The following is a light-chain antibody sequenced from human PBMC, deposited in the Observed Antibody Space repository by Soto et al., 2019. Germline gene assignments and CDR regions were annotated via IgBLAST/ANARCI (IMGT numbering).Light chain of an antibody. CDR1: SSNIGSNT. Sequence: QAVVTQPPSASGTPGQRVTISCSGSSSNIGSNTVNWYQQLPGTAPKLLIYTNNHRPSGVPDRFSGSTSGTSASLAISGLQSEDEADYYCAAWDDSLNGWVFGGGTKLTVL. J-gene: IGLJ3*02. CDR2: TNN. V-gene: IGLV1-44*01. CDR3: AAWDDSLNGWV.